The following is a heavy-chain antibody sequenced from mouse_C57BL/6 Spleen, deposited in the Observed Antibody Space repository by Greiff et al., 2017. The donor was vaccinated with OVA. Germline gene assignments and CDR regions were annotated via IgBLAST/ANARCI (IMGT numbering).Heavy chain of an antibody. D-gene: IGHD3-2*02. J-gene: IGHJ2*01. CDR3: ARRQLRLYYFDY. CDR2: IYPGDGDT. V-gene: IGHV1-82*01. Sequence: VQLQQSGPELVKPGASVKISCKASGYAFSSSWMNWVKQRPGKGLEWIGRIYPGDGDTNYNGKFKGKATLTADKSSSTAYMQLSSLTSEDSAVYFCARRQLRLYYFDYWGQGTTLTVSS. CDR1: GYAFSSSW.